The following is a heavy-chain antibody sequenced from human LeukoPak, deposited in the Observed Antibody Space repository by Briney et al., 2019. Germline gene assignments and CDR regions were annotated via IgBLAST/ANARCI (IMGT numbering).Heavy chain of an antibody. CDR3: ARGRVSSSTWYSTYYYYFYMDV. J-gene: IGHJ6*03. Sequence: PSETLSLTCTVSGASITSYYWTWIRQPPGKGLEYIGYIYYSGSTNFNPSLNGRVSISRDTSKNLFSLRLRSVTAADTAVYFCARGRVSSSTWYSTYYYYFYMDVWGKGTTVTVSS. V-gene: IGHV4-59*01. D-gene: IGHD1-1*01. CDR1: GASITSYY. CDR2: IYYSGST.